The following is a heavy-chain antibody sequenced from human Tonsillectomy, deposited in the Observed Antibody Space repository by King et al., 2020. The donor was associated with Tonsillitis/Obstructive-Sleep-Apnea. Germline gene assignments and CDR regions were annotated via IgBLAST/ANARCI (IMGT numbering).Heavy chain of an antibody. CDR3: AKGPGYSLGTEYEGY. Sequence: VQLVESGGGLIQPGGSLRLSCAASGFTINNNYMSWVRQAPGKGLEWVSVIYSDGTTYYADSVKGRFTISRDNSKNTLYLQMNSLRAEETAVYYCAKGPGYSLGTEYEGYWGQGTLVTVSS. CDR2: IYSDGTT. CDR1: GFTINNNY. V-gene: IGHV3-53*01. J-gene: IGHJ4*02. D-gene: IGHD3-16*01.